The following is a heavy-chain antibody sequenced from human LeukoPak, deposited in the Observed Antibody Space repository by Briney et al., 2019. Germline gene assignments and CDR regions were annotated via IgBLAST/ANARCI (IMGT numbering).Heavy chain of an antibody. V-gene: IGHV5-51*01. D-gene: IGHD3-10*01. CDR2: IFPGDSDT. J-gene: IGHJ4*02. CDR1: GYSFTSYW. CDR3: ATLVGYGSFFDY. Sequence: GESLKISFKGSGYSFTSYWIGWVRHVPGKGLEYMGIIFPGDSDTRYSPSFQGQVTISADKSISTAYLQWSSLKASDTAMYYCATLVGYGSFFDYWGQGTLVTVSS.